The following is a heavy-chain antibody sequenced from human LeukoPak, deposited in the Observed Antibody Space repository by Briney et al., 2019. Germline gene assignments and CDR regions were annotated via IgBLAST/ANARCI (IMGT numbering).Heavy chain of an antibody. D-gene: IGHD1-26*01. CDR3: AKEQDLVGTTYYFGH. V-gene: IGHV3-30*02. Sequence: PGGSLRLSCAASGFTVSTYYMTWVRQAPGKGLEWVAFIRNDGSDKYYADSVRGRFTISRDNSKNTVYLQMNSLRAEDTAVYYCAKEQDLVGTTYYFGHWGQGTLVTVSS. J-gene: IGHJ4*02. CDR1: GFTVSTYY. CDR2: IRNDGSDK.